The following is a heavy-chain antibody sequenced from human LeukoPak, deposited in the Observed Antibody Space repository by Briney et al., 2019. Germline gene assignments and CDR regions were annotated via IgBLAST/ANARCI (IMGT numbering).Heavy chain of an antibody. J-gene: IGHJ4*02. D-gene: IGHD2-15*01. Sequence: GGSLRLSCEASGFTFSNYAMGWVRQAPGKGLEWVSSISGSDTSTYYADSVKGRFTISRDDSKNTLSLQMNSLRAEDSAVYYCAKFYCTGGRCRNFDYWGQGTLVTVSS. CDR1: GFTFSNYA. CDR2: ISGSDTST. CDR3: AKFYCTGGRCRNFDY. V-gene: IGHV3-23*01.